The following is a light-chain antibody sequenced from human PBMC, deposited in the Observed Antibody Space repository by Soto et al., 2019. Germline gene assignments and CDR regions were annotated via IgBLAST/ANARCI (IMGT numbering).Light chain of an antibody. Sequence: EIVLTQSPATLFLSPEERVTLSCRASQSVRHYFAWYQQKPGQPPRLLIYDASNRATGIPARFSGSGSETDFTLTISSLEPEDYAVYYCQQRSNWPLTFGQGTKVDIK. J-gene: IGKJ1*01. CDR1: QSVRHY. V-gene: IGKV3-11*01. CDR3: QQRSNWPLT. CDR2: DAS.